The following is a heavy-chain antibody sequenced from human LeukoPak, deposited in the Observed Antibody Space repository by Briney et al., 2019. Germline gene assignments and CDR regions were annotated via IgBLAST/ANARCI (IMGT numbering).Heavy chain of an antibody. Sequence: QTGGSLRLSCAASGFTFSSYSMNWVRQAPGKGLVWVSHINSDGSNTNYADSVKGRFTISRDNAKNTLYLQMNSLRAEDTAVYYCAKGSGYYPEYFQHWGQGTLVTVSS. V-gene: IGHV3-74*01. CDR2: INSDGSNT. D-gene: IGHD3-22*01. J-gene: IGHJ1*01. CDR3: AKGSGYYPEYFQH. CDR1: GFTFSSYS.